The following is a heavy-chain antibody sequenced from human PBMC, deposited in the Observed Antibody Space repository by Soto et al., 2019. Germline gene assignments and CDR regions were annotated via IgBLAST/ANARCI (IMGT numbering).Heavy chain of an antibody. CDR2: ISTYNGDT. Sequence: QVQLVQSVTEVKKPGASVQVSCKASGYSFTSYGINWVRQAPGQGLEWMGWISTYNGDTNYAQKFQVRVTMTTDTSTTTAYMELRRLTSADTAVYFCARGDSTGSPMGWFDPWGQGTVVTVSS. D-gene: IGHD6-19*01. CDR1: GYSFTSYG. J-gene: IGHJ5*02. V-gene: IGHV1-18*04. CDR3: ARGDSTGSPMGWFDP.